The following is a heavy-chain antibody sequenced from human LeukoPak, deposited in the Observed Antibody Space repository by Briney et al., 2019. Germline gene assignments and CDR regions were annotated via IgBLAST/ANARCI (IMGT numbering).Heavy chain of an antibody. Sequence: ASVKVSCKASGYTFTSYDINWVRQATGQGLEWMGWMNPNSGNTGYAQKFQGRVTMTRNTSISTAYMELSSLRSEDTAVYYCARVSVLWFGEMPYYYYYMDVWGKGTTVTISS. CDR3: ARVSVLWFGEMPYYYYYMDV. V-gene: IGHV1-8*01. J-gene: IGHJ6*03. CDR2: MNPNSGNT. D-gene: IGHD3-10*01. CDR1: GYTFTSYD.